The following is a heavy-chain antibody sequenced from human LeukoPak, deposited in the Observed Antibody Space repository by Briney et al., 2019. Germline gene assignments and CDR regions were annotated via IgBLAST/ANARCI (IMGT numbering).Heavy chain of an antibody. CDR2: IYSGGST. CDR1: GFTVSSNY. D-gene: IGHD2-15*01. Sequence: GGSLRLSCAASGFTVSSNYMSWVRQAPGKGLEWVSVIYSGGSTYNADSVKGRFTISRDNSKNTLYVQMNSLRAEDTAVYYCTRGSRQTGYCSGGSCRRGDFDYWGQGTLVNVSS. CDR3: TRGSRQTGYCSGGSCRRGDFDY. J-gene: IGHJ4*02. V-gene: IGHV3-66*01.